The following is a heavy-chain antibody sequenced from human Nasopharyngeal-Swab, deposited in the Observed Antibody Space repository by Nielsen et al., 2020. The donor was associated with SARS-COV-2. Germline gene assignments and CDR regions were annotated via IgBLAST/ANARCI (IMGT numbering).Heavy chain of an antibody. CDR1: GFNFNYYS. J-gene: IGHJ4*02. CDR2: ITSGSAII. Sequence: GESLKISCAASGFNFNYYSMNWVRQAPGKGLEWNSYITSGSAIIYYADSVKGRFTISRDNARNLLYLQMNSLRAEDTAVYYCASAHRAYGDSGYYPLDYWGKGTLVTVSS. D-gene: IGHD3-22*01. V-gene: IGHV3-48*04. CDR3: ASAHRAYGDSGYYPLDY.